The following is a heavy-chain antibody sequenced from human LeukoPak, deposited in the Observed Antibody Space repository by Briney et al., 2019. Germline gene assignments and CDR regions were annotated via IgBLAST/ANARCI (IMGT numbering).Heavy chain of an antibody. J-gene: IGHJ6*03. V-gene: IGHV3-23*01. CDR3: AKGGGLQSPYYFYYYMDV. D-gene: IGHD3-16*01. CDR1: GFTFSSYG. Sequence: GGSLRLSCAASGFTFSSYGMSWVRQAPGKGLEWVSAISGSGGSTYYADSVKGRFTISRDNSKNTLYLQMNSLRAEDTAVYYCAKGGGLQSPYYFYYYMDVWGKGTTVTVSS. CDR2: ISGSGGST.